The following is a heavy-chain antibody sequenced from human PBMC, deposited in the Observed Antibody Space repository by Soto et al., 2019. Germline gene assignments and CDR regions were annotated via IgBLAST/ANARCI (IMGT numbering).Heavy chain of an antibody. V-gene: IGHV4-39*01. D-gene: IGHD1-20*01. CDR2: VHSSGIT. J-gene: IGHJ4*02. Sequence: SETLSLTCTVSGDSMSNSNYYWGWIRQSPGKGLEWIGSVHSSGITFYNPSLKSRLIVSVDTSKNQFSLKLSSVTAADTAVYYCARLPDNNGFYYFDCWGQGTLGTAPQ. CDR1: GDSMSNSNYY. CDR3: ARLPDNNGFYYFDC.